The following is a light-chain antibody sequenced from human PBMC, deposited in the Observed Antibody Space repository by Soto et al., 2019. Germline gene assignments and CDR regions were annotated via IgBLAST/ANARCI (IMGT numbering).Light chain of an antibody. CDR2: GNS. V-gene: IGLV1-44*01. Sequence: QSVLSQPPSASGTPGQRVTISCSASSSKIGSSTVNRYQQLPGTAPTLLIYGNSHRPSRVTARFSGCKSGSSASLASSGLQSEDEADYFCGVWDDTLNGCSVYGTGTKVTV. CDR3: GVWDDTLNGCSV. CDR1: SSKIGSST. J-gene: IGLJ1*01.